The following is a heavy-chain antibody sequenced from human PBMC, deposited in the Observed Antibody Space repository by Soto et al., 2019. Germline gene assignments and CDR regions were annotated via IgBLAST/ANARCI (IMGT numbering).Heavy chain of an antibody. V-gene: IGHV1-18*01. J-gene: IGHJ4*02. CDR2: ISAYNGNT. CDR3: ARDADVGFLQWLLPSDF. Sequence: GASVKVSCKASGYTFTSYGISWVRQAPGQGLEWMGWISAYNGNTNYAQKLQGRVTMTTDTSTSTAYMELRSLRSDDTAVYYCARDADVGFLQWLLPSDFWGPGTLRTGST. CDR1: GYTFTSYG. D-gene: IGHD3-3*01.